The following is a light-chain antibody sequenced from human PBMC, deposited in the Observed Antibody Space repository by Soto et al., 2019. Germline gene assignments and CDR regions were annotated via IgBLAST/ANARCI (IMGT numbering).Light chain of an antibody. V-gene: IGKV3-20*01. CDR3: QQYGSSGT. J-gene: IGKJ1*01. CDR1: QTVRNNY. Sequence: FVLTQSPGTLSLSPGERATLSCRASQTVRNNYLAWYQQKPGQAPRLLLYDASNRATGIPDRFSGSGSGTDFTLTISRLEPEDFAVYYCQQYGSSGTFGQGTKVDIK. CDR2: DAS.